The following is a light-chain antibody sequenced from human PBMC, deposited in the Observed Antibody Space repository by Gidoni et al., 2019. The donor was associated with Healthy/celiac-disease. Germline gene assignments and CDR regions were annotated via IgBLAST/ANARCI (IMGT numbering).Light chain of an antibody. J-gene: IGLJ2*01. CDR1: RSNIGAGYD. CDR3: QSYDSSLSGSV. V-gene: IGLV1-40*01. Sequence: QSVLTQPPSVSGAPGQRVTLSCTGSRSNIGAGYDVPWYQQLPGTAPNLLIYGNSNRPSGVPDRFSGSKSGTAASLAITGLQAEDEADYYCQSYDSSLSGSVFGGGTKLTVL. CDR2: GNS.